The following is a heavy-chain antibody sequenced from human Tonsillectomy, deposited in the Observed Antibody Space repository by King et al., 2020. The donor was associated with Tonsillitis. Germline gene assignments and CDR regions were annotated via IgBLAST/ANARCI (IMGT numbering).Heavy chain of an antibody. CDR2: IIPIFYTR. CDR1: GGTFTNYA. D-gene: IGHD4-17*01. Sequence: QLVQSGAEVKKPGSSVKVSCKASGGTFTNYAINWVRQAPGHGLEWMGGIIPIFYTRKYAQKFQGRLPITADESATTAYMERSSLRSDDTAVYYCAGEYGENDYWGQGTLVTVSS. J-gene: IGHJ4*02. CDR3: AGEYGENDY. V-gene: IGHV1-69*12.